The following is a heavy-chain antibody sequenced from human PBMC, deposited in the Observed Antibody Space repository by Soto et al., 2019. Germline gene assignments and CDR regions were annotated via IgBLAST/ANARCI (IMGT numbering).Heavy chain of an antibody. CDR3: ARDRLTYGEFLVYGMDV. CDR2: IYHSGST. Sequence: PSETLSLTCAVSGGSISSSNWWSWVRQPPGKGLEWIGEIYHSGSTNYNPSLKSRVTISVDKSKNQFSLKLSSVTAADTAVYYCARDRLTYGEFLVYGMDVWGQGTTVTVSS. CDR1: GGSISSSNW. V-gene: IGHV4-4*02. J-gene: IGHJ6*02. D-gene: IGHD4-17*01.